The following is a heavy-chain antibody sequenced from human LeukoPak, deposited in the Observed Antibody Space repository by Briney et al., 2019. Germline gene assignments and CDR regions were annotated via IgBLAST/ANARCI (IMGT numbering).Heavy chain of an antibody. V-gene: IGHV4-4*07. CDR3: ASTPYYDFWSGYPGGYYYMDV. D-gene: IGHD3-3*01. CDR1: GGSISSYY. CDR2: IYTSGST. J-gene: IGHJ6*03. Sequence: ASETLSLTCTVSGGSISSYYWSWIRQPAGKGLEWIGRIYTSGSTNYNPSLKSRVTMSVDTSKNQFSLKLSSVTAADTAVYYCASTPYYDFWSGYPGGYYYMDVWGKGTTVTVSS.